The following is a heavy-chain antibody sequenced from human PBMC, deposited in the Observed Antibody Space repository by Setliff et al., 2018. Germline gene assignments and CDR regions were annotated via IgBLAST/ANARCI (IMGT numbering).Heavy chain of an antibody. V-gene: IGHV4-59*01. J-gene: IGHJ1*01. D-gene: IGHD1-26*01. Sequence: SETLSLTCTVSGDSISGDYWSWIRQPPGKGLEWIGFIHYSGSTNYNPSLKSRVTISLDTPKNQFSLRLSSVTAADTAVYYCARVGRNQNSGSYRAEFFQHWGQGTLVTVSS. CDR1: GDSISGDY. CDR3: ARVGRNQNSGSYRAEFFQH. CDR2: IHYSGST.